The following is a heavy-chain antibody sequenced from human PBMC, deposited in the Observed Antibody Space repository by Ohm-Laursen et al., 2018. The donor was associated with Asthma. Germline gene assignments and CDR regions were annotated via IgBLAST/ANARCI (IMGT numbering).Heavy chain of an antibody. J-gene: IGHJ1*01. Sequence: SLRLSCAASGYAFSRYSIHWIRQAPGKGLEWVASISTPSTFIYYADSVRGRFTTSRDNARNLVFLQMDSLRAEDTALYYCARIGPEWELPGREYSLHHWGQGTQVTVSS. CDR3: ARIGPEWELPGREYSLHH. V-gene: IGHV3-21*01. D-gene: IGHD1-26*01. CDR2: ISTPSTFI. CDR1: GYAFSRYS.